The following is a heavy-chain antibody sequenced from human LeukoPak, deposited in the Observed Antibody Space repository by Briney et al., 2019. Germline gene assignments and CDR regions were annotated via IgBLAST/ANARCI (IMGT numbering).Heavy chain of an antibody. CDR3: AKDGSSWYSPNDY. CDR2: ISGSGGST. CDR1: GFTFSSYA. J-gene: IGHJ4*02. V-gene: IGHV3-23*01. Sequence: GGSLRLSCAASGFTFSSYAMSWVRQAPGKGLEWVSAISGSGGSTYYADSVKGRFTISRDSSKNTLYLQMNSLRAEDTAVYYCAKDGSSWYSPNDYWGQGTLVTVSS. D-gene: IGHD6-13*01.